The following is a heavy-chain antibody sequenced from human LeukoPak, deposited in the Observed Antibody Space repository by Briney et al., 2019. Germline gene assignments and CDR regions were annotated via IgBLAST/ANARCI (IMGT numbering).Heavy chain of an antibody. D-gene: IGHD3-22*01. CDR3: ARAKETYYYDSSGYNVAFDI. J-gene: IGHJ3*02. Sequence: SETLSLTCAVYGGSFSGYYWSWIRQPPGKGLEWIGEINHSGSTNYNPSLKSRVTISVDTSKNQFSLKLSSMTAADTAVYYCARAKETYYYDSSGYNVAFDIWGQGTMVTVSS. V-gene: IGHV4-34*01. CDR1: GGSFSGYY. CDR2: INHSGST.